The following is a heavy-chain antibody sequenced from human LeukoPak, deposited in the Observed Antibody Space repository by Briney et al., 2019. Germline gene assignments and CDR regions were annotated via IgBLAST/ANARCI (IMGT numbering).Heavy chain of an antibody. CDR3: AKDSYVVVVAATFFDY. D-gene: IGHD2-15*01. J-gene: IGHJ4*02. V-gene: IGHV3-23*01. Sequence: GGSLRLSCAASAFTFSNYVMSWVRQAPGKGLEWVSTISGNGGSTYYADSVKGRFTISRDNSKNTLYLQMNSLRAEDTAVYYCAKDSYVVVVAATFFDYWGQGTLVTVSS. CDR1: AFTFSNYV. CDR2: ISGNGGST.